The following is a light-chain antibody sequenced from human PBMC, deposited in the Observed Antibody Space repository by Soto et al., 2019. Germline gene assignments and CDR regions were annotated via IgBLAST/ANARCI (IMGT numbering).Light chain of an antibody. CDR3: SSYTSSTTPLYV. CDR2: EVS. J-gene: IGLJ1*01. Sequence: QSALTQPASVSGSPGQSITISCTGTSSAVGGYNHVSWYQQHPGKAPKLMIYEVSNRPSGVSNRFSSSKSGNTASLTISGLQAEDEADYYCSSYTSSTTPLYVFGTGTKLTVL. V-gene: IGLV2-14*01. CDR1: SSAVGGYNH.